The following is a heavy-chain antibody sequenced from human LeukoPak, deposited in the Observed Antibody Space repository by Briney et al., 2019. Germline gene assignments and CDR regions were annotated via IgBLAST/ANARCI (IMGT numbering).Heavy chain of an antibody. CDR3: ARWDGYSSSPDY. CDR1: GYSLTGYY. Sequence: ASVKVSCKASGYSLTGYYMHWLRPAPGQGLAWMGWINPNSGDTGYAQKFQGRVTMTRDMSISTIYMELTRLRSDDTALYYCARWDGYSSSPDYWGQGTLVTVSS. J-gene: IGHJ4*02. D-gene: IGHD6-13*01. CDR2: INPNSGDT. V-gene: IGHV1-2*02.